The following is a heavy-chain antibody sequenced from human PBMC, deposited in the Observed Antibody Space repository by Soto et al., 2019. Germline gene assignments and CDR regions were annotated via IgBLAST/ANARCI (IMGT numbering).Heavy chain of an antibody. CDR1: GYTFTSYG. J-gene: IGHJ6*03. CDR2: ISAYNGNT. Sequence: QVQLVQSGAEVKKPGASVKVSCKASGYTFTSYGISWVRQAPGQGLEWMGWISAYNGNTNYAQKLQGRVTMTTDTSTSRAYMELRSLRSDDTAVYYCARKVAAAGRAFFYYYYYMDVWGKGTTVTVSS. D-gene: IGHD6-13*01. V-gene: IGHV1-18*01. CDR3: ARKVAAAGRAFFYYYYYMDV.